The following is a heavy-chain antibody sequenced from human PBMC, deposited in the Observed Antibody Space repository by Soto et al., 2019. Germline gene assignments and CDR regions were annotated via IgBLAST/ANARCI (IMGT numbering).Heavy chain of an antibody. V-gene: IGHV3-30-3*01. CDR3: ARGYCDSPPCDSLIYYSGMDV. CDR2: MSHDGDNR. J-gene: IGHJ6*02. D-gene: IGHD3-22*01. CDR1: GFTFSTSS. Sequence: QVQLVESGGGVVQPGRSLRLSCEASGFTFSTSSFHWVRQAPGKGLEWVAAMSHDGDNRYNVDSVKGRFTISRDNSKNTLYLQMNSLGDDDTAVYYCARGYCDSPPCDSLIYYSGMDVWGQGTTVTVSS.